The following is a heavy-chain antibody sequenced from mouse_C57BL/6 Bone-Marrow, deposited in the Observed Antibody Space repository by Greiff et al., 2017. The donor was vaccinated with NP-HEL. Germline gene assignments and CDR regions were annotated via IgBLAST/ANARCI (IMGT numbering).Heavy chain of an antibody. J-gene: IGHJ3*01. CDR1: EYEFPSHD. CDR3: ARRGDYDPFAY. V-gene: IGHV5-2*03. D-gene: IGHD2-4*01. CDR2: INSDGGST. Sequence: EVKVEESGGGLVQPGESLKLSCESNEYEFPSHDMSWVRKTPEKRLELVAAINSDGGSTYYPDTMERRFIISRDNTKKTLYLQMSSLRSDDTALYDCARRGDYDPFAYWGQGTLVTVSA.